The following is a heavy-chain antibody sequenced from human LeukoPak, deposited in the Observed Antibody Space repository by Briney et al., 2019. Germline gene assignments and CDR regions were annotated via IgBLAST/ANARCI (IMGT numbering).Heavy chain of an antibody. CDR1: GGSTGSYY. CDR2: IYYSGST. D-gene: IGHD6-13*01. CDR3: ARERPGYSSSWYGFDP. V-gene: IGHV4-59*01. J-gene: IGHJ5*02. Sequence: SETLSLTCTVSGGSTGSYYWSWIRQPPGKGLEWIGYIYYSGSTNYNPSLKSRVTISVDTSKNQFSLKLSSVTAADTAVYYCARERPGYSSSWYGFDPWGQGTLVTVSS.